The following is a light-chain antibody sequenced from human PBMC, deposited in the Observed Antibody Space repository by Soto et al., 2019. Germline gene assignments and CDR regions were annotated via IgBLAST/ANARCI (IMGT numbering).Light chain of an antibody. CDR2: EGS. CDR1: SSDVGCYNL. J-gene: IGLJ2*01. V-gene: IGLV2-23*01. Sequence: QSALTQPASVSGSPGQSITISCTGTSSDVGCYNLVSWYQQHPGKAPKLMIYEGSKRPSGVSNRFSGSKSGNTASLTISGLQTEDEADYYCCSFVGSSTVVFGGGTKLTVL. CDR3: CSFVGSSTVV.